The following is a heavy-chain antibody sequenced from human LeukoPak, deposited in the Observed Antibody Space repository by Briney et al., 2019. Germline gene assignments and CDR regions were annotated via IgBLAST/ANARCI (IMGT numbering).Heavy chain of an antibody. Sequence: PGGSLRLSCAASGFTVSSNYMSWVRQAPGKGLEWVSVIYSGGSTYYADSVKGRFTISRDNSKNTLYLQMNSLRAEDTAVYYCARLVVSSWYHEVLLGRDYWGQGTLVTVSS. D-gene: IGHD6-13*01. CDR3: ARLVVSSWYHEVLLGRDY. J-gene: IGHJ4*02. CDR2: IYSGGST. CDR1: GFTVSSNY. V-gene: IGHV3-53*01.